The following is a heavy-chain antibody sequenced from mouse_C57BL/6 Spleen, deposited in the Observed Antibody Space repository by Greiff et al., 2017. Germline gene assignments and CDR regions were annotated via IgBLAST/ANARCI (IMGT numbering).Heavy chain of an antibody. CDR3: ARSKFITTVVATPYYAMDY. CDR2: INPNYGTT. J-gene: IGHJ4*01. CDR1: GYSFTDYN. D-gene: IGHD1-1*01. Sequence: EVKLVESGPELVKPGASVKISCKASGYSFTDYNLNWVKQSNGRSLEWIGVINPNYGTTSYNQKFKGKATLTVDQSSSTAYMQLNSLTSEDSAVYYCARSKFITTVVATPYYAMDYWGQGTSVTVAS. V-gene: IGHV1-39*01.